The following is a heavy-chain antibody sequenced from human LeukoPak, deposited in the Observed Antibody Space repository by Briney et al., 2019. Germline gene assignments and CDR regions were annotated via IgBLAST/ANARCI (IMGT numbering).Heavy chain of an antibody. Sequence: SETLSLTCAVSGYSISSGYYWGWIRQPPGKGLEWIGSICHSGSTYYNPSLKSRVTISVDTSKNQFSLKLSSVTAADTAVYYCARHGTMIVVVITHPFDYWGQGTLVTVSS. CDR3: ARHGTMIVVVITHPFDY. D-gene: IGHD3-22*01. J-gene: IGHJ4*02. CDR1: GYSISSGYY. V-gene: IGHV4-38-2*01. CDR2: ICHSGST.